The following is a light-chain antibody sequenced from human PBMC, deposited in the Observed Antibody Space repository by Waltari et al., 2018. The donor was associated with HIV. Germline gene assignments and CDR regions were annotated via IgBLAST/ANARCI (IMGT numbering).Light chain of an antibody. J-gene: IGLJ3*02. CDR2: GDN. CDR1: SSNIGNHD. CDR3: GTWDSSLSAV. V-gene: IGLV1-51*01. Sequence: QSVLTQPPSVSAAPGQTVTISCSGSSSNIGNHDVSWYQQLPGTAPKLRIYGDNERPSGTPDRSSGAKSGTSATLGITGLQTGDEADYYCGTWDSSLSAVFGGGTKLTVL.